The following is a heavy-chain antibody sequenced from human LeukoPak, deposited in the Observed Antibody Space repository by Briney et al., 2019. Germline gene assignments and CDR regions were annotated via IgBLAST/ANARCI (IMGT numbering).Heavy chain of an antibody. V-gene: IGHV4-4*07. Sequence: PSETLSLTCAVYGGSFSGYYWSWIRQSAGKGLEWIGRIYTSGSTNYNPSLKSRVTMSLDTSKNQLSLKLSSVTAADTAVYYCARDYQAWWFDPWGQGTLVTVSS. J-gene: IGHJ5*02. CDR2: IYTSGST. CDR1: GGSFSGYY. CDR3: ARDYQAWWFDP. D-gene: IGHD2-2*01.